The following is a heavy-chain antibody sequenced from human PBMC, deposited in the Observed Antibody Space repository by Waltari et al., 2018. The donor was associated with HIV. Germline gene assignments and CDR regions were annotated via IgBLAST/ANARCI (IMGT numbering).Heavy chain of an antibody. D-gene: IGHD1-7*01. V-gene: IGHV3-74*01. CDR1: GFTFSSYW. CDR2: IISDWSST. CDR3: ARVVNWNYNP. Sequence: EVQLVESGGGLVQPGGSLRLSCAASGFTFSSYWMHWVRQAPGKWRVRVSRIISDWSSTSYADSVKGRFTISRDNAKNTLDLQMNSLRAEDTAVYYCARVVNWNYNPWCQGTLVTVSS. J-gene: IGHJ5*02.